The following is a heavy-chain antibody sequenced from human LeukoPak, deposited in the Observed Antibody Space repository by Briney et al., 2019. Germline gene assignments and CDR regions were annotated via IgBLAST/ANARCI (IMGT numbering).Heavy chain of an antibody. Sequence: ASVKVSCKVSGCTLTELSMHWVRQAPGKGLEWMGCFDPEDGETIYAQKFQGRVTMTEDTSTDTAYMELSSLRSEDTAVYYCATGSGAPLRDFWSGYPFDYWGQGTLVTVSS. CDR1: GCTLTELS. CDR2: FDPEDGET. CDR3: ATGSGAPLRDFWSGYPFDY. D-gene: IGHD3-3*01. V-gene: IGHV1-24*01. J-gene: IGHJ4*02.